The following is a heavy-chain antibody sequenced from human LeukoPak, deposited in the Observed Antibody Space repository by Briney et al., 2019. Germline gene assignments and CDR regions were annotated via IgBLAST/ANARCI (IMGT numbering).Heavy chain of an antibody. CDR1: GFTFRSSW. V-gene: IGHV3-74*01. CDR2: INSDGNST. D-gene: IGHD4-17*01. CDR3: ARDQNGDLDY. Sequence: GGSLRLSCEGSGFTFRSSWMHWVRQPPGKGLVWVSRINSDGNSTSYADSVKGRFTISRDNAKNTLYLQMNSLGAEDMAVYYCARDQNGDLDYWGQGTLVTVSS. J-gene: IGHJ4*02.